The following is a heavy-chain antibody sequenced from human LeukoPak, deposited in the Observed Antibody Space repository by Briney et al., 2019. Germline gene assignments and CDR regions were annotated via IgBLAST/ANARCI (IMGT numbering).Heavy chain of an antibody. J-gene: IGHJ5*02. D-gene: IGHD2-2*01. Sequence: PSQTLSLTCAVSGGSISSGGYSWSWIRQPPGKGLEWIGYIYHSGSTYYNPSLKSRVTISVDRSKNQFSLKLSSVTAADTAVYYCARGGYCSSTSCYAGYNWFDPWGQGTLVTVSS. V-gene: IGHV4-30-2*01. CDR1: GGSISSGGYS. CDR3: ARGGYCSSTSCYAGYNWFDP. CDR2: IYHSGST.